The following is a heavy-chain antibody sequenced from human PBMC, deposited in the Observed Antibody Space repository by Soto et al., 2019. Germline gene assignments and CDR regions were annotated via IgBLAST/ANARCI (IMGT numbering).Heavy chain of an antibody. D-gene: IGHD2-8*01. CDR2: ISGSADST. J-gene: IGHJ6*02. CDR3: AKTRGAMIYAISVYGMDV. V-gene: IGHV3-23*01. Sequence: PGGSLRLSCVASGFSFSGFAMSWVRQAPGKGLEWVSIISGSADSTFYADSVKGRFTISRDNSKSTLYLQINSLRAEDTAVYYCAKTRGAMIYAISVYGMDVWGQGTTVTVSS. CDR1: GFSFSGFA.